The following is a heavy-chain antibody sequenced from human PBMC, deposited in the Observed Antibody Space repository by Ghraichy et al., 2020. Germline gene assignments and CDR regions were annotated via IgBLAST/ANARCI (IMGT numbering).Heavy chain of an antibody. CDR1: GGSISSSSYY. CDR3: ARHSYGITIFGVAWFDP. D-gene: IGHD3-3*01. J-gene: IGHJ5*02. CDR2: IYYSGST. V-gene: IGHV4-39*01. Sequence: SETLSLTCTVSGGSISSSSYYWGWIRQPPGKGLEWIGSIYYSGSTYYNPSLKSRVTISVDTSKNQFSLKLSSVTAADTAVYYCARHSYGITIFGVAWFDPWGQGTLVTVSS.